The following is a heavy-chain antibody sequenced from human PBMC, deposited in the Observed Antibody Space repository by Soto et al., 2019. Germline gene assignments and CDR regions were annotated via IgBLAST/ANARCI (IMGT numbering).Heavy chain of an antibody. CDR2: IHHSGGT. J-gene: IGHJ4*02. CDR1: GGSVSNNNW. V-gene: IGHV4-4*02. Sequence: QVQPQESGPGLVKPSGTLSLSCAVSGGSVSNNNWWSWVRQSPGNGLEWIGEIHHSGGTSYNPSLESRDTLSVDKSKNELSLRLNYVTAADTAVYYCTKNSAYALDYWGLGILVTVSS. D-gene: IGHD5-12*01. CDR3: TKNSAYALDY.